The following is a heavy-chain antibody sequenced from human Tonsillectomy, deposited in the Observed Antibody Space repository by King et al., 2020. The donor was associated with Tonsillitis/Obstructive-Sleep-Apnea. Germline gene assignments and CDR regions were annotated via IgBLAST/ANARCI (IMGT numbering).Heavy chain of an antibody. V-gene: IGHV1-2*06. CDR1: GYTFTDYY. CDR2: NSPNTGGT. CDR3: AREGYSNYVYDF. D-gene: IGHD4-11*01. Sequence: VQLVQSGAEVKKPGASVKVSCKASGYTFTDYYIHWVRQAPGQGLEWMGRNSPNTGGTNFAKKFQGRVTMTRDTSISTAYMELSSLRSDDTAVYYCAREGYSNYVYDFWGQGTLVTVSS. J-gene: IGHJ4*02.